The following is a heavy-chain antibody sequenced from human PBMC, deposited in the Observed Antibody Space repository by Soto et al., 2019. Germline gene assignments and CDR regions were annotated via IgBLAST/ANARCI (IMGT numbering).Heavy chain of an antibody. Sequence: PSETLSLTCAVSGSSVSNNYWWGWIRQPPGKGLEWIGYMYYSGSTYYNPSLKSRVTMSVDTSKNQFSLKVPSMTAVDTAAYYCANFLGHDFWSGYTSIDSWGPVTLGTVSS. CDR3: ANFLGHDFWSGYTSIDS. J-gene: IGHJ4*02. CDR1: GSSVSNNYW. V-gene: IGHV4-28*01. D-gene: IGHD3-3*01. CDR2: MYYSGST.